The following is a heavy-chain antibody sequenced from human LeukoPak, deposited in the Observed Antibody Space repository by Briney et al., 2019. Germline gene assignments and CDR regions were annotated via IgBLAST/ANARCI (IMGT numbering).Heavy chain of an antibody. V-gene: IGHV1-18*01. J-gene: IGHJ4*02. CDR1: GYTFTSYG. D-gene: IGHD6-19*01. CDR2: ISAYNGNT. CDR3: ARDPPPYSSGWSPSYFDY. Sequence: GASVKVSCKASGYTFTSYGVSWVRQAPGQGLEWMGWISAYNGNTNYAQKLQGRVTMTTDTSTSTAYMELRSLRSDDTAVYYCARDPPPYSSGWSPSYFDYWGQGTLVTVSS.